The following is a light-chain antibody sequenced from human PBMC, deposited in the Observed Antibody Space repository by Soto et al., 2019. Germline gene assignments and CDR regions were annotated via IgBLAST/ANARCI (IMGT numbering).Light chain of an antibody. CDR3: CSFAGSSSYV. CDR1: SSDVGGYNY. Sequence: QSVLTQPPSASASPGQSVTISCTGTSSDVGGYNYVSWYQHHPGKAPKLMIFEVSKRPSGVPDRFSGSKSGNTASLTVSGLQAEDEADYYCCSFAGSSSYVFGTGTKVTVL. CDR2: EVS. J-gene: IGLJ1*01. V-gene: IGLV2-8*01.